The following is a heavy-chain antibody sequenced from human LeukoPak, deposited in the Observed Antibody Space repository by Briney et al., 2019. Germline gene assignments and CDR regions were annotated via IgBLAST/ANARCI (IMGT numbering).Heavy chain of an antibody. CDR1: GFTFSSYA. CDR2: IKQDGSEK. V-gene: IGHV3-7*01. J-gene: IGHJ4*02. CDR3: AKQPIVGANFDY. Sequence: GGSLRLSCAASGFTFSSYAMSWVRQAPGKGLEWVANIKQDGSEKYYVDSVKGRFTNSRDNAKNSLYLQMNSLRAEDTAVYYCAKQPIVGANFDYWGQGTLVTVSS. D-gene: IGHD1-26*01.